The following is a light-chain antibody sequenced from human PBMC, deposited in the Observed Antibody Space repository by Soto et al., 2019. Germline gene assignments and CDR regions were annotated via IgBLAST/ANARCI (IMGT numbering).Light chain of an antibody. J-gene: IGKJ1*01. CDR1: QSVSSY. CDR3: QQTSIIPWT. V-gene: IGKV1-39*01. CDR2: TTS. Sequence: DIQMTQSASSLSASVGDRVTIPCRASQSVSSYVNWYQHKPGKAPKLLIFTTSSLESGVPSRFSGSGSGTDFTLIISSLHPEDFATYYCQQTSIIPWTFVQGTTVEF.